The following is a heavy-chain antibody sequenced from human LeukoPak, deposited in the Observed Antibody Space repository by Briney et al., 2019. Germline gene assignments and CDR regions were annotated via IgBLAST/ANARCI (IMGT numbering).Heavy chain of an antibody. D-gene: IGHD2-8*02. V-gene: IGHV3-11*01. J-gene: IGHJ4*02. Sequence: PGGSLRLSCAASGFTFSDYYMGWIRQAPGKGLEWMSYISADGTTIYYTDSVRGRFTISRDNAKNFLYLQMNSLGVDDTAVYYCARVLGYSTGYYYFGHWGQGTLVAVSS. CDR1: GFTFSDYY. CDR3: ARVLGYSTGYYYFGH. CDR2: ISADGTTI.